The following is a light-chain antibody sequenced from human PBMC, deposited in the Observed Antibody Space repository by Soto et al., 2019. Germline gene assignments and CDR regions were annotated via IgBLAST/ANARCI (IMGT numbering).Light chain of an antibody. CDR3: QQYYTTPYT. CDR1: QSVLYRSNGRNY. V-gene: IGKV4-1*01. Sequence: DIVMTQSPDSLAVSLGERATINCKSSQSVLYRSNGRNYLGWYQQKPRQPPKLLISWASTRESGVPDRFSGSGSGTDFTLTISSLQAEDVAVYYCQQYYTTPYTFGQGTKLEI. J-gene: IGKJ2*01. CDR2: WAS.